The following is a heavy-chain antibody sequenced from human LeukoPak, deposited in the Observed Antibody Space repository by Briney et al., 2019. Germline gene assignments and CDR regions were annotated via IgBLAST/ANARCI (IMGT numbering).Heavy chain of an antibody. J-gene: IGHJ4*02. Sequence: ASVKVSLKCSVYTFTVYYIGWLGHPPGQGLEWMGWITPNSGGTTFAHKFQGRVTMTRDTSISTPYMELSRLTSDDTAVYYCARDRMVREVIVPPYYFDYWGQGTLVTVSS. CDR1: VYTFTVYY. CDR3: ARDRMVREVIVPPYYFDY. D-gene: IGHD3-10*01. CDR2: ITPNSGGT. V-gene: IGHV1-2*02.